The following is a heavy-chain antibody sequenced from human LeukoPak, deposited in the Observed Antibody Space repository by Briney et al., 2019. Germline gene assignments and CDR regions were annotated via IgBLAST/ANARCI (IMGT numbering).Heavy chain of an antibody. CDR2: IIPVFGTP. CDR1: GGTFSNSG. CDR3: ARERLARFPYFDY. J-gene: IGHJ4*02. Sequence: SVKVSCKTSGGTFSNSGISWVRQAPGQGPEWMGGIIPVFGTPNYAQKFQGRLTITADRSTTTAYMELSSLTSDDTAVYYCARERLARFPYFDYWGRGTLVAVSS. V-gene: IGHV1-69*06. D-gene: IGHD3-3*01.